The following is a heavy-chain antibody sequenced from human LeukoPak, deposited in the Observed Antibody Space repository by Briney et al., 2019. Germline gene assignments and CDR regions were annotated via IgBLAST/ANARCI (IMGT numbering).Heavy chain of an antibody. CDR1: DEPFSGYY. V-gene: IGHV4-34*01. J-gene: IGHJ4*02. D-gene: IGHD3-3*01. CDR2: INRNGNT. Sequence: PSETLSLTCAISDEPFSGYYWGWIRQPPGKGLELIGEINRNGNTDYNPSLKSRVSMSIDTPKNQLSLNLISVTAADTAVYYCARLVPERFFQLNPEGYYDYWGQGTLVTVSS. CDR3: ARLVPERFFQLNPEGYYDY.